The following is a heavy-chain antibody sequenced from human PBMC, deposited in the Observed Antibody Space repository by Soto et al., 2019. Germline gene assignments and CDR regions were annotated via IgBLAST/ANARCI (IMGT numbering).Heavy chain of an antibody. J-gene: IGHJ5*02. CDR1: GGTFSSYT. D-gene: IGHD2-2*01. CDR3: ARGGGEYCSSTSCYLGS. Sequence: QVQLVQSGAEVKKPGSSVKVSCKASGGTFSSYTISWVRQAPGQGLEWMGRIIPILGIANYAQKFQGRVTITGAKSTSTAYMGLGSLRSEDTAVYYCARGGGEYCSSTSCYLGSWGQGTLVTVSS. CDR2: IIPILGIA. V-gene: IGHV1-69*02.